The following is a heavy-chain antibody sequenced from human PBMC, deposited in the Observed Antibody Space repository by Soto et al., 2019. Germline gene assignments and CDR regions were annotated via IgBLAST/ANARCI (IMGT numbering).Heavy chain of an antibody. J-gene: IGHJ5*02. D-gene: IGHD2-2*01. CDR3: ARALPVAKGGFDP. CDR1: GFTFSSYG. V-gene: IGHV3-33*01. Sequence: HPGGSLRLSCAASGFTFSSYGMHWVRQAPGKGLEWVAVIWYDGSNKYYADSVKGRFTISRDNSKNTLYLQMNSLRAEDTAVYYCARALPVAKGGFDPWGQGTLVTVSS. CDR2: IWYDGSNK.